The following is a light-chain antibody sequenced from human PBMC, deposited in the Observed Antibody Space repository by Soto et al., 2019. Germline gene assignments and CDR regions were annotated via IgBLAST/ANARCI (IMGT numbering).Light chain of an antibody. J-gene: IGKJ1*01. CDR3: QQYNSYWT. Sequence: IQMTQSPSSLSASVGARVTITCRASQGISTYLNWYQQKPGKAPKLLIYDASSLQSGVPSRFSGSGSETDFTLTISSLQPDDFATYYCQQYNSYWTFGQGTKVDIK. CDR2: DAS. V-gene: IGKV1-39*01. CDR1: QGISTY.